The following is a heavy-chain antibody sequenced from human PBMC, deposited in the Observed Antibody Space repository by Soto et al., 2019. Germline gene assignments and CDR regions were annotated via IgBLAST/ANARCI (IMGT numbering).Heavy chain of an antibody. Sequence: GGSLRLSCAASGFTFRYYAMSWVRQAPGKGLEWVSGISGSIDATYYADSVKGRFTISRDDSKNTLYLQMNTLRAEDSAVYYCAKDRTVAARNFDYWGQGTQVTVSS. D-gene: IGHD6-6*01. J-gene: IGHJ4*02. CDR2: ISGSIDAT. CDR1: GFTFRYYA. V-gene: IGHV3-23*01. CDR3: AKDRTVAARNFDY.